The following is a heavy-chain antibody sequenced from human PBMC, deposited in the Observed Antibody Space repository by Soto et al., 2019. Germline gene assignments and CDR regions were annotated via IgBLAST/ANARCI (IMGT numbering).Heavy chain of an antibody. Sequence: QVQLQQWGAGLLKPSETLSLTCAVYGGSFSGYYWSWIRQPPGKGLEWIGEINHSGSTNYNPSLKSRVTISVDPSKNQCSLKLSSVTAADTAVYYCARWRGVVVTAIQLNWFDPWGQGTLVTVSS. CDR2: INHSGST. CDR3: ARWRGVVVTAIQLNWFDP. V-gene: IGHV4-34*01. J-gene: IGHJ5*02. CDR1: GGSFSGYY. D-gene: IGHD2-21*02.